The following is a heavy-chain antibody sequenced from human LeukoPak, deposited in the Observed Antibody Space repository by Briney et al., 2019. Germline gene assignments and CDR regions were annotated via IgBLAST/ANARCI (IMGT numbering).Heavy chain of an antibody. CDR3: AKGRSGSYYIPPFDY. V-gene: IGHV3-11*01. CDR1: GFTFSDYY. D-gene: IGHD1-26*01. Sequence: GGSLRLSCAASGFTFSDYYMSWIRQAPGKGLEWVSYISSSGSTIYYADSVKGRFTISRDNAKDSLYLQMNSLRAEDTAVYYCAKGRSGSYYIPPFDYWGQGTLVTVSS. CDR2: ISSSGSTI. J-gene: IGHJ4*02.